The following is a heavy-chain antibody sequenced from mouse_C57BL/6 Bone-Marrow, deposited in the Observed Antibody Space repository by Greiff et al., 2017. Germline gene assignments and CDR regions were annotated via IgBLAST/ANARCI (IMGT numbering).Heavy chain of an antibody. D-gene: IGHD2-3*01. CDR2: IHPTYGTT. J-gene: IGHJ3*01. Sequence: VQLQQSGPELVKPGASVKISCKASGYSFTDYYMHWVKQSHGKRLEWIGVIHPTYGTTCYNQKFKGKATLTVDNSSSTAYMQLNSLTSEDSAVYDGARDGKGGCWLADGGQGTRVTVS. V-gene: IGHV1-39*01. CDR3: ARDGKGGCWLAD. CDR1: GYSFTDYY.